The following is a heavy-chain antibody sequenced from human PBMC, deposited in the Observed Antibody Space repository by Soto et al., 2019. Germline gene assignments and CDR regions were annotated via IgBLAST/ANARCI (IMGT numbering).Heavy chain of an antibody. V-gene: IGHV4-4*07. Sequence: QGQLQESGPGLVKPSETLTLTCSVSGDSVNSRYWNWIRQPAGKGLEWIGRVSNSGGSKYNPSLKSRVMMSIDTSENRFSLNLSSVTAADTAVYYCARGFQYYYFDSWGQGALVTVSS. CDR1: GDSVNSRY. CDR2: VSNSGGS. D-gene: IGHD3-3*01. CDR3: ARGFQYYYFDS. J-gene: IGHJ4*02.